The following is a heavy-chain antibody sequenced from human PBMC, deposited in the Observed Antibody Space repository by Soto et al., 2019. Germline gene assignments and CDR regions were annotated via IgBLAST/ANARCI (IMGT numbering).Heavy chain of an antibody. D-gene: IGHD3-10*01. CDR1: GDSISSGDYY. CDR3: ARDYYGSPLAMDV. J-gene: IGHJ6*02. Sequence: QVQLQESGPGLVKPSQTLSLTCTVSGDSISSGDYYWSWIRQPPGKGLEWIGYIYNSGSTYYNPSLQSRVXXSXDXFKNPVSLKLRSVTAADTAVYYCARDYYGSPLAMDVWGQGTTVTVSS. CDR2: IYNSGST. V-gene: IGHV4-30-4*01.